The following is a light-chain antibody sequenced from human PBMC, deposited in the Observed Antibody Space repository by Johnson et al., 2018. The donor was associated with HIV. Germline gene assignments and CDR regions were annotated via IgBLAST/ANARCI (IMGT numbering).Light chain of an antibody. CDR3: GTWDSSLSGGLYV. J-gene: IGLJ1*01. CDR2: DNN. Sequence: QSVLTQPPSVSAAPGQKVTISCSGNSCDIENNYVSSHHQLPGTAPKLLFYDNNKRPSGIPDRFSAYKSGTSATLGITGLQTEDEADYYCGTWDSSLSGGLYVFGTGTRVTVL. V-gene: IGLV1-51*01. CDR1: SCDIENNY.